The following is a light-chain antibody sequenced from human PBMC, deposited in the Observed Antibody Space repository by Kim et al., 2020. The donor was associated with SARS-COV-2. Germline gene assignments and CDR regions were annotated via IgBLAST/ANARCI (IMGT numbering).Light chain of an antibody. CDR2: GAS. J-gene: IGKJ4*01. V-gene: IGKV3-20*01. CDR3: QQYGSSPLT. Sequence: LCPGERATLSCRASQSVSSSYLAWYQQKPGQAPRLLIYGASSRATGIPDRFSGSGSGTDFTLTISRLEPEDFAVYYCQQYGSSPLTFGGGTKVEI. CDR1: QSVSSSY.